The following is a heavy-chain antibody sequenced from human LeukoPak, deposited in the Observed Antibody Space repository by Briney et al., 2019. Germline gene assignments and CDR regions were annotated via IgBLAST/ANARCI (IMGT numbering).Heavy chain of an antibody. J-gene: IGHJ5*02. CDR3: AEDAISANGQWDWLEP. V-gene: IGHV3-23*01. CDR1: GFRFGDYA. D-gene: IGHD1-1*01. CDR2: IGGRPDDT. Sequence: GGSLRLSCAASGFRFGDYAMTWVRQGPGRGLQWVSSIGGRPDDTHYADSVKGRFTISRDNSKTTLYLQMSSLRAEDTAIYYCAEDAISANGQWDWLEPGGQGTLVIVSS.